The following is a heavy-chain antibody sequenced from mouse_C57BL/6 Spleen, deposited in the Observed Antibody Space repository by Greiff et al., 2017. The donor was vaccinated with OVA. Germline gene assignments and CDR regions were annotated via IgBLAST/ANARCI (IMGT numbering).Heavy chain of an antibody. CDR1: GFTFSSYA. Sequence: EVQGVESGEGLVKPGGSLKLSCAASGFTFSSYAMSWVRQTPEKRLEWVAYISSGGDYIYYADTVKGRFTISRDNARNTLYLQMSSLTSEDTAMYYCTRVYSGSSPHYYAMDYWGPGPSVTVSS. CDR3: TRVYSGSSPHYYAMDY. J-gene: IGHJ4*01. CDR2: ISSGGDYI. D-gene: IGHD1-1*01. V-gene: IGHV5-9-1*02.